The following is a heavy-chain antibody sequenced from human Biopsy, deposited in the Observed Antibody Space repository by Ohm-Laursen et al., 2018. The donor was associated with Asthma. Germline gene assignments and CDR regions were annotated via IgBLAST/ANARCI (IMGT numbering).Heavy chain of an antibody. CDR3: VRDGTDDAFDI. CDR1: GFTFRSYA. D-gene: IGHD1-1*01. Sequence: SLRLSCAASGFTFRSYAMHWVRQAPGKGLEWVAVGGSYYDGGLKYYADSVNGRFTVSRDDSKNTLYLQMNSLRPDDTAVYYCVRDGTDDAFDIWGQGTVVSVSS. J-gene: IGHJ3*02. CDR2: GGSYYDGGLK. V-gene: IGHV3-30-3*01.